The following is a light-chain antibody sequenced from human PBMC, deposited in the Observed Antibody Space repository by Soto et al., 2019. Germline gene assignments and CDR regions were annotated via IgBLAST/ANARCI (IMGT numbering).Light chain of an antibody. CDR3: SSYTSSSTLYV. J-gene: IGLJ1*01. CDR2: EVT. Sequence: QSVLTQPASVSGSPGQSITVSCTGASNDIGGYNYVSWYQQHPGSAPKLIIFEVTNRPPGVSDRFSGSKSGNTASLTISGLQAEDEADYYCSSYTSSSTLYVFGTGTKVTVL. CDR1: SNDIGGYNY. V-gene: IGLV2-14*01.